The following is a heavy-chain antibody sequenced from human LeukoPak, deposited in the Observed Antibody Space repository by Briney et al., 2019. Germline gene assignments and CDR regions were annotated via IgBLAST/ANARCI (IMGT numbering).Heavy chain of an antibody. D-gene: IGHD4-11*01. CDR1: GGSFSGYY. V-gene: IGHV4-34*01. Sequence: PSETLSLTCAVYGGSFSGYYWSWIRQPPGKGLEWIGEINHSGSTNYNPSLKSRVTISVDTSKNQFSLKLSSATAADTAVYYCARGLTTVSSYNWFDPWGQGTLVTVSS. CDR2: INHSGST. CDR3: ARGLTTVSSYNWFDP. J-gene: IGHJ5*02.